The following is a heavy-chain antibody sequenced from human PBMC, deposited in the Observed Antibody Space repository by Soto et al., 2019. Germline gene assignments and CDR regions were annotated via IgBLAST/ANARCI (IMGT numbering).Heavy chain of an antibody. V-gene: IGHV1-18*01. CDR1: AYSYTSYG. J-gene: IGHJ6*02. D-gene: IGHD3-16*01. CDR3: ARDTRKELWAEGLNAMDV. CDR2: ISVYNGQT. Sequence: VQLVQSGPEVKKPGASVNVSCKASAYSYTSYGISWVRQAPGQGLEWMGWISVYNGQTNYAQKFRGRVTFTPDASTSTAFMQLRSLRSDDTAMYYCARDTRKELWAEGLNAMDVWGQGTTVTV.